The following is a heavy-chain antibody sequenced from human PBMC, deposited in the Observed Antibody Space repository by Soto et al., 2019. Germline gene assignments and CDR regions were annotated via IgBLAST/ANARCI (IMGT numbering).Heavy chain of an antibody. CDR1: GGSIISNSYY. V-gene: IGHV4-39*01. J-gene: IGHJ6*04. Sequence: SETLSLTCNVSGGSIISNSYYWGWIRQPPGKGLEWIGSMEYRGNTYYNPSLKDRVTVSVDASKNQFSLKLRSVTAADTAVFYCVRRRSGILTDSAGVDVWGKGTTVTVSS. D-gene: IGHD3-9*01. CDR2: MEYRGNT. CDR3: VRRRSGILTDSAGVDV.